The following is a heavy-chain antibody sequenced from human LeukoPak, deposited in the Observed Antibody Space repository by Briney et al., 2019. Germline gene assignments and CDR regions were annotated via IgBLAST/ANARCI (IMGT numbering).Heavy chain of an antibody. D-gene: IGHD6-19*01. CDR3: ARESGSGWFGFDY. J-gene: IGHJ4*02. V-gene: IGHV4-4*02. CDR2: IYHSGST. Sequence: SGTLSLTCAVSGGSISSSNWWSWVRQPPGKGLEWIGEIYHSGSTNYNPSLKSRVTISVDKSKNQFSLKLSSVAAADTAVYYCARESGSGWFGFDYWGQGTLVTVSS. CDR1: GGSISSSNW.